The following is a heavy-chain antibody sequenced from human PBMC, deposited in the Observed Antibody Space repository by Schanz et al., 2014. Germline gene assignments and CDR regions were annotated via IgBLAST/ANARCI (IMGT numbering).Heavy chain of an antibody. Sequence: QVQLVQSGGEVKKPGASATVSCKASGYTFNNHGISWVRQAPGQGLEWMGWMNSKTGNTGYAQRFQGRVSMTRNTSITTDYRELSSLRSGDTAVYYCARATVAVGPYHYYMDVWGKGTTVIVSS. V-gene: IGHV1-8*02. CDR2: MNSKTGNT. J-gene: IGHJ6*03. CDR3: ARATVAVGPYHYYMDV. D-gene: IGHD1-26*01. CDR1: GYTFNNHG.